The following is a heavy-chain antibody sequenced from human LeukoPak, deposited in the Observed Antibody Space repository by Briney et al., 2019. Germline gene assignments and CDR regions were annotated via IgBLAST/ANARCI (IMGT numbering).Heavy chain of an antibody. J-gene: IGHJ6*03. Sequence: SETLSLTCTVSGGSISSSSYYWGWIRQPPGKGLEWIGSIYYSGSTYYNPSLKSRVTISVDTSKNQFSLKLSSVTAADTAVYYCARSGGRFFGVDVDMDVWGKGTAVTVSS. V-gene: IGHV4-39*07. D-gene: IGHD3-3*01. CDR2: IYYSGST. CDR1: GGSISSSSYY. CDR3: ARSGGRFFGVDVDMDV.